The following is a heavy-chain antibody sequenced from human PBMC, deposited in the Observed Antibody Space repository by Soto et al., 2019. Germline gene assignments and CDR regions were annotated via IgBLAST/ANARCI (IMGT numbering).Heavy chain of an antibody. CDR3: ARWEYLYDGFDI. D-gene: IGHD1-26*01. CDR1: GYSFPSYW. Sequence: GESLKISCQGSGYSFPSYWINWVRQLPGKGLEWMGRIDPLNSYTTYSPSFEGRVTIAADKSISTAYLQWSSLEASDSAIYYCARWEYLYDGFDIWGQGTMVTVSS. J-gene: IGHJ3*02. CDR2: IDPLNSYT. V-gene: IGHV5-10-1*01.